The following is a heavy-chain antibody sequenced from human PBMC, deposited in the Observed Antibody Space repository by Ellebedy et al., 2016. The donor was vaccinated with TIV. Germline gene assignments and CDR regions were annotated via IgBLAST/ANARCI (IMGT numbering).Heavy chain of an antibody. D-gene: IGHD1-1*01. V-gene: IGHV5-10-1*01. CDR2: VDPSDSYS. J-gene: IGHJ3*02. CDR3: ARLRTVREGLDAFDI. Sequence: PGGSLRLSCMGAGYRFTSYWITWVRQMPGKGLEWMGRVDPSDSYSNYSPSFQGHVTISADKSISTAYLQWNSLKASDTAMYYCARLRTVREGLDAFDIWGQGTMVTVSS. CDR1: GYRFTSYW.